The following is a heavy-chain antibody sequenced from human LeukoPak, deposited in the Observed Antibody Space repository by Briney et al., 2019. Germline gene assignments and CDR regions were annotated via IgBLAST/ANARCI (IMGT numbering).Heavy chain of an antibody. J-gene: IGHJ6*02. CDR3: AREPYEYYYYGMDV. Sequence: GGSLRLSCTASGFSFSIAWMNWVRQAPGKGLEWVAVIWYDGSNKYYADSVKGRFTISRDNSKNTLYLQMNSLRAEDTAVYYCAREPYEYYYYGMDVWGQGTTVTVSS. V-gene: IGHV3-33*08. D-gene: IGHD5-12*01. CDR1: GFSFSIAW. CDR2: IWYDGSNK.